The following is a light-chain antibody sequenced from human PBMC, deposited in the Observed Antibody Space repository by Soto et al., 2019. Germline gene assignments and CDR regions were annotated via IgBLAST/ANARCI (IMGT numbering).Light chain of an antibody. CDR1: RGHSNYA. CDR3: QTWVTGTWV. CDR2: VNSDGSH. J-gene: IGLJ3*02. Sequence: QPVLTQSPSASASLGASVKLTCTLSRGHSNYAIAWHQQQPEKGPRYLMKVNSDGSHSKGDGIPDRFSGSSSGAERYLTISSLQSEDEADYYCQTWVTGTWVFGGGTKVTVL. V-gene: IGLV4-69*01.